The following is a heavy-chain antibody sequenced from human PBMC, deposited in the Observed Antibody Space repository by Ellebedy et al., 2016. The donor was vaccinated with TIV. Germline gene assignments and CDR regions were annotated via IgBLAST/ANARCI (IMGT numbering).Heavy chain of an antibody. V-gene: IGHV1-2*02. Sequence: ASVKVSXXASGYTFTGYYMHWVRQAPGQGLEWMGWINPNSGGTNYAQKFQGRVTMIRDTSISTAYMELSRLRSDDTAVYYCARDGVSGDYDGLDYWGQGTLVTVSS. CDR1: GYTFTGYY. J-gene: IGHJ4*02. D-gene: IGHD4-23*01. CDR2: INPNSGGT. CDR3: ARDGVSGDYDGLDY.